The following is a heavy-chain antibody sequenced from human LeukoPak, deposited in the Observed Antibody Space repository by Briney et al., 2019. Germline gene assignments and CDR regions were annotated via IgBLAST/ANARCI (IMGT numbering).Heavy chain of an antibody. CDR3: ARDRELGYCSSTSCFPNYYYGMDV. CDR2: IYTSGST. Sequence: SETLSLTCTVSGGSISSYYWSWIRQPAGEGLEWIGRIYTSGSTNYNPSLKSRVTMSVDTSKNQFSLKLSSVTAADTAVYYCARDRELGYCSSTSCFPNYYYGMDVWGQGTTVTVSS. J-gene: IGHJ6*02. D-gene: IGHD2-2*01. CDR1: GGSISSYY. V-gene: IGHV4-4*07.